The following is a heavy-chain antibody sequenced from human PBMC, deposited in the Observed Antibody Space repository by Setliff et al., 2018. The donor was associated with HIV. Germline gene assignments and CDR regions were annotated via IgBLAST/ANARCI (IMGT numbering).Heavy chain of an antibody. CDR3: AGDNYYVSRSFYNQYYMDV. D-gene: IGHD3-10*01. CDR1: GGSISSKDHY. CDR2: IYFRGSA. Sequence: PSETLSLTCTVSGGSISSKDHYWGWIWQSPGKGLEWIATIYFRGSAYYNPSLRSRVTISVDTSKNQFSLSLSSVTAADTAVYYCAGDNYYVSRSFYNQYYMDVWGKGTTVTVSS. V-gene: IGHV4-39*07. J-gene: IGHJ6*03.